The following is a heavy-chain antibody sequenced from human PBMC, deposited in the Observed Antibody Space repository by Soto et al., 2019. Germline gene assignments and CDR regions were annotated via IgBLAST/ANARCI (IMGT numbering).Heavy chain of an antibody. D-gene: IGHD1-26*01. CDR2: ISSSGSTI. J-gene: IGHJ4*02. CDR1: GFTFSDYY. CDR3: ARDSSPLYYYYYFDY. Sequence: GGSLILSCAASGFTFSDYYMSWIRQAPGKGLEWVSYISSSGSTIYYADSVKGRFTISRDNAKNSLYLQMNSLRAEDTAVYYCARDSSPLYYYYYFDYWGQGTLVTVSS. V-gene: IGHV3-11*01.